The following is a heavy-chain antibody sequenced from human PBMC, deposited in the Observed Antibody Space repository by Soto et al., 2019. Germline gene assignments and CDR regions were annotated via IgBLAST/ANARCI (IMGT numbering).Heavy chain of an antibody. CDR2: ISDSGGST. CDR3: AKEAARYLQIPAYNWFDP. D-gene: IGHD3-9*01. V-gene: IGHV3-23*01. J-gene: IGHJ5*02. CDR1: GFTLSRYA. Sequence: GGSLRLSCAASGFTLSRYALSWGRQAPGKGLEWVSAISDSGGSTYYADSVKGRFTISRDNSKNTLYLQMNSLRAEDTAVYYCAKEAARYLQIPAYNWFDPWGQRTPVTVSS.